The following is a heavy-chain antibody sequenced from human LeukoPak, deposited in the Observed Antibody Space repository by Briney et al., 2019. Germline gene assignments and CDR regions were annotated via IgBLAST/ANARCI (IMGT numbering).Heavy chain of an antibody. CDR1: GNSFGDYY. Sequence: PSETLSLTCTVSGNSFGDYYWSWIRQPAGKGLEWIGRIYTSGSTTYNPSLKSRVTMSVDTSKSQFSLNLMSVTAADTAVYYCARTTVASHWYFHLWGRGTLVTVSS. D-gene: IGHD5-12*01. CDR2: IYTSGST. CDR3: ARTTVASHWYFHL. V-gene: IGHV4-4*07. J-gene: IGHJ2*01.